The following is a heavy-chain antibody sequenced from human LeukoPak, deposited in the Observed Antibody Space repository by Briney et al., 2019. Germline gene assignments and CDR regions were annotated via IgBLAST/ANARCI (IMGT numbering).Heavy chain of an antibody. CDR1: GYTLTELS. CDR2: FDLEDGET. J-gene: IGHJ4*02. D-gene: IGHD3-10*01. Sequence: ASVKVSCKVSGYTLTELSMHWVRQAPGKGLEWMGGFDLEDGETIYAQKFQGRVTMTEDTSTDTAYMELSSLRSEDTATYYCATDLGNYMGFVYWGQGTLVTVSS. CDR3: ATDLGNYMGFVY. V-gene: IGHV1-24*01.